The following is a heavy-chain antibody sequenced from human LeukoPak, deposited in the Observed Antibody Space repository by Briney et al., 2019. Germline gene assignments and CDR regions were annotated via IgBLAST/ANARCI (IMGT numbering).Heavy chain of an antibody. CDR1: GYTFTGYY. Sequence: ASVKVSCKASGYTFTGYYMHWVRQAPGQGLEWMGWINPNNGRTKYAQNFQGRVTMTTDTFISTAYMEVSSLISDDTAVYYCAPLGGAVNYWGQGTLVTVSS. J-gene: IGHJ4*02. CDR2: INPNNGRT. V-gene: IGHV1-2*02. D-gene: IGHD7-27*01. CDR3: APLGGAVNY.